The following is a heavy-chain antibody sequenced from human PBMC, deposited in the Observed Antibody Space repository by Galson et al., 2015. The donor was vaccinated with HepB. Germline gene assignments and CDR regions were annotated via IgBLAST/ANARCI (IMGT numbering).Heavy chain of an antibody. CDR2: VLFDGNKK. D-gene: IGHD3-10*01. J-gene: IGHJ4*02. Sequence: SLRLSCAASGFTFSSYGMHWVRQAPGKGLEWVAVVLFDGNKKYYADSVRGRFTISRDNSRNTLYLQMNNLRPEDTAMYYCAKDRLYGSDYFDHWGQGTLVTVSS. CDR3: AKDRLYGSDYFDH. CDR1: GFTFSSYG. V-gene: IGHV3-30*18.